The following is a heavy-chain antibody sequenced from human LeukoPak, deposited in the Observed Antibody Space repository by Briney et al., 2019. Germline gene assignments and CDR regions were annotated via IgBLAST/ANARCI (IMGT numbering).Heavy chain of an antibody. Sequence: PSETLSLTCAVYGGSFSGYYWSWIRQPPGKGLEWIGEINHSGSTNYNPSLKSRVTISVDTSKNQFSPKLSSVTAADTAVYYCARGRRDILTGYQQNVDFIDYWGQGTLVTVSS. CDR2: INHSGST. V-gene: IGHV4-34*01. J-gene: IGHJ4*02. CDR1: GGSFSGYY. CDR3: ARGRRDILTGYQQNVDFIDY. D-gene: IGHD3-9*01.